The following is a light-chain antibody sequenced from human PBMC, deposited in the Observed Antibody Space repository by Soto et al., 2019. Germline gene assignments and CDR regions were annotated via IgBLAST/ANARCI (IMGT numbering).Light chain of an antibody. Sequence: QSVLTQPPSVSGAPGQRVTITCTGSSSNIGANSDVHWYQQLPGTAPKLLIHDNTNRPSGVPDRFSGSKSGTSASLVITGLQAEDEADYYCQSYDRSLSGNVVFGGGTKLTVL. V-gene: IGLV1-40*01. J-gene: IGLJ2*01. CDR2: DNT. CDR1: SSNIGANSD. CDR3: QSYDRSLSGNVV.